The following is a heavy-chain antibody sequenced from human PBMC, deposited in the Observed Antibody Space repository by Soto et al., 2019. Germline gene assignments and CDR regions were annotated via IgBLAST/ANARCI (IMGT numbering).Heavy chain of an antibody. D-gene: IGHD6-6*01. CDR2: ISSSSSYI. J-gene: IGHJ6*02. V-gene: IGHV3-21*01. Sequence: GGSLRLSCAASGFTFSSYSMNWVRQAPGKGLEWVSSISSSSSYIYYADSVKGRFTISRDKAKNSLYLQMNSLRAEDTAVYYCARASIAAQHGMDVWGQGTTVTVSS. CDR3: ARASIAAQHGMDV. CDR1: GFTFSSYS.